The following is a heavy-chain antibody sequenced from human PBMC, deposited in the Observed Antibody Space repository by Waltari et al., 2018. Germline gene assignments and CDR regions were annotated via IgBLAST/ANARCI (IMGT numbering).Heavy chain of an antibody. J-gene: IGHJ4*02. CDR2: IYTSGST. D-gene: IGHD2-15*01. CDR1: GGSISSYY. V-gene: IGHV4-4*07. CDR3: ARDVCSGASCYYY. Sequence: ETLSLTCTVSGGSISSYYCTWIRQPAGKGLEWIGRIYTSGSTNYNPSLKSRVTMSVDTSKNQFSLKLSSVTAADTAVYYCARDVCSGASCYYYWGQGTLVTVSS.